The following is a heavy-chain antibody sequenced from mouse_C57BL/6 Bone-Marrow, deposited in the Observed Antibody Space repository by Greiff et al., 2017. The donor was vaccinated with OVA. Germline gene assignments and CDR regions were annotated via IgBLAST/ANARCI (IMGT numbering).Heavy chain of an antibody. CDR2: IHPSDSDT. D-gene: IGHD1-1*02. CDR1: GYTFTSYW. V-gene: IGHV1-74*01. J-gene: IGHJ3*01. Sequence: QVQLQQPGAELVKPGASVKVSCKASGYTFTSYWMHWVKQRPGQGLEWIGRIHPSDSDTNYNQKFKGKATLTVDQSSSTAYMQLRSLTSEDSAVYYCAILVGWALPWFAYWGQGTLVTVSA. CDR3: AILVGWALPWFAY.